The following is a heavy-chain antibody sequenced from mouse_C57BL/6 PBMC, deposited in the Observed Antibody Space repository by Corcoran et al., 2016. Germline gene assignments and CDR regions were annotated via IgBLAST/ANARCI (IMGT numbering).Heavy chain of an antibody. CDR1: GYTFTSYG. CDR2: IYPRSGNT. D-gene: IGHD3-2*02. Sequence: QVQLQQSGAELARPGASVKLSCKASGYTFTSYGISWVKQRTGQGLEWIGEIYPRSGNTYYNEKFKGKATLTADKSSSTAYMELRSLTSEDSAVYFCARERTAQATYYAMDYWGQGTSVTVSS. CDR3: ARERTAQATYYAMDY. J-gene: IGHJ4*01. V-gene: IGHV1-81*01.